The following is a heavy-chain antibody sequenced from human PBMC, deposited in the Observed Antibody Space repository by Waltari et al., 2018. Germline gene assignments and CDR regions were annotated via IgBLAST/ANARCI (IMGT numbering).Heavy chain of an antibody. Sequence: QVQLVQSGAEVKKPGSSVKVSCKASGGTFSSYAISWVRQAPGQGLEWMGGIIPIFGTANYAQKFQGRVTITADESTGTADMELSSLRSEDTAVYYCARTQNTIFGVVIINPYYYGMDAWGQGTTVTVSS. J-gene: IGHJ6*02. D-gene: IGHD3-3*01. CDR3: ARTQNTIFGVVIINPYYYGMDA. CDR2: IIPIFGTA. V-gene: IGHV1-69*12. CDR1: GGTFSSYA.